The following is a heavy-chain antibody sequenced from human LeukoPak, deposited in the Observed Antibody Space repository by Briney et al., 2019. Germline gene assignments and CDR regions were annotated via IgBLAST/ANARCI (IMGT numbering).Heavy chain of an antibody. CDR2: INAGNGNT. CDR3: AREVAVAGTFDY. CDR1: GYTFTSYA. J-gene: IGHJ4*02. V-gene: IGHV1-3*03. Sequence: ASVKVSCKASGYTFTSYAMHWVRQAPGQRLEWMGWINAGNGNTKYSQEFQGRVTITRDTSASTAYMELSSLRSEDMAVYYCAREVAVAGTFDYWGQGTLVTVSS. D-gene: IGHD6-19*01.